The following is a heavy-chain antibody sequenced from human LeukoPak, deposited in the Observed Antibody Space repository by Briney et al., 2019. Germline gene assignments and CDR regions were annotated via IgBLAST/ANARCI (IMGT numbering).Heavy chain of an antibody. V-gene: IGHV1-24*01. CDR3: AILPIRVGATFLLAFDY. Sequence: ASVKVSCKVSGYTLTELSMHWVRQAPGKGLEWMRGFDPGDGETIYAQKFQGRVTMTEDTSTDTAYMELSSLRSEDTAVYYCAILPIRVGATFLLAFDYWGQGTLVTVSS. CDR2: FDPGDGET. CDR1: GYTLTELS. J-gene: IGHJ4*02. D-gene: IGHD1-26*01.